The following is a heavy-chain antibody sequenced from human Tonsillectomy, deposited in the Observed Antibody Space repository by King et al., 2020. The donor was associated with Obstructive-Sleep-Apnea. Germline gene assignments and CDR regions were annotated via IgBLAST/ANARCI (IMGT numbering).Heavy chain of an antibody. CDR2: SYYSGST. Sequence: QLQESGPGLVKPSGTLSLTCSVSGGSISSSSYYWGWGRQPPGKGLEWIGSSYYSGSTYYNPSLKSRVTISVDTSKNQFSLQLSSVTAADTAVYYFARVGIGHSGYYYLDYWGQGTLVTVSS. J-gene: IGHJ4*02. D-gene: IGHD3-22*01. CDR3: ARVGIGHSGYYYLDY. V-gene: IGHV4-39*07. CDR1: GGSISSSSYY.